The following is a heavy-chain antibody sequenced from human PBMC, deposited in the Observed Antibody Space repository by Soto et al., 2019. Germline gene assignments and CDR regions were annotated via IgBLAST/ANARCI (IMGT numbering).Heavy chain of an antibody. CDR2: MNPNSGNT. CDR3: GRRADIVVVPAAIVARYYCMDV. D-gene: IGHD2-2*01. CDR1: GYTFTSYD. V-gene: IGHV1-8*01. J-gene: IGHJ6*03. Sequence: QVQLVQSGAEVKKPGASVKVSCKASGYTFTSYDINWLRQATGQGLEWMGWMNPNSGNTGYAQKFQGRVTMTSNTSIKIAYMQLRSLRSEDTSVYYCGRRADIVVVPAAIVARYYCMDVWGKATTVTVSS.